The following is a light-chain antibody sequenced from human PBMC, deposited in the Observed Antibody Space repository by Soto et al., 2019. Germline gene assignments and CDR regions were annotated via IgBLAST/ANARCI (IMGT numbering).Light chain of an antibody. V-gene: IGLV2-14*01. CDR3: NSYTIASTWV. Sequence: QSALTQPASVSGSPGQSITIVCTGTSYDVGAYNYVSWYQQHPGKAPKLMISEVSNRPSGISNRFSGSKSGNTASLTISGLQAEDEADYYCNSYTIASTWVFGGGTKLTVL. CDR2: EVS. J-gene: IGLJ3*02. CDR1: SYDVGAYNY.